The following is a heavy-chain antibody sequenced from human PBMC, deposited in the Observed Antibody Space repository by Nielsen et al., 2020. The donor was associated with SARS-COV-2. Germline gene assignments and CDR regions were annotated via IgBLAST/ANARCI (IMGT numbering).Heavy chain of an antibody. J-gene: IGHJ6*02. V-gene: IGHV3-23*01. D-gene: IGHD3-3*02. CDR1: GFTFSSYA. CDR2: ISGSGGST. Sequence: GESLKISCAASGFTFSSYAMSWVRQAPGKGLEWVSAISGSGGSTYYADSVKGRFTISRDNSKNTLYLQMNSLRAEDTAVYYCARDFGRIFGVVYTTTMDVWGQGTTVTVSS. CDR3: ARDFGRIFGVVYTTTMDV.